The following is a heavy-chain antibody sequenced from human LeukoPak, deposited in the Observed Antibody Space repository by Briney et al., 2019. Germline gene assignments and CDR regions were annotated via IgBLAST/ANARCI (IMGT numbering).Heavy chain of an antibody. J-gene: IGHJ4*02. CDR1: GYTFTSYD. D-gene: IGHD6-19*01. CDR2: INPNNGGT. Sequence: ASVKVSCKASGYTFTSYDINWVRQAPGQGLEWMGWINPNNGGTNYAQKFQGRVTTTRDTYIRTVYMDLSRLTSDDTAVYYCARLTSSGWYGGYFDYWGQGTLVTVSS. CDR3: ARLTSSGWYGGYFDY. V-gene: IGHV1-2*02.